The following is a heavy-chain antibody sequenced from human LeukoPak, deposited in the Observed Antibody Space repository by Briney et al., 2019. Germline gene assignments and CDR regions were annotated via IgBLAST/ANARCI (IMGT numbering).Heavy chain of an antibody. V-gene: IGHV3-7*01. Sequence: GGSLRLSCAASGFTFSNYWMTWVRRAPGKWLEWVANIRRDGSETHYVDSVMGRFTISRDNAKNSLYLQMNSLRAEDTAVYYCARDDTHYGSSGSFYDAFDIWGQGTMVTVSS. CDR1: GFTFSNYW. J-gene: IGHJ3*02. CDR2: IRRDGSET. CDR3: ARDDTHYGSSGSFYDAFDI. D-gene: IGHD3-22*01.